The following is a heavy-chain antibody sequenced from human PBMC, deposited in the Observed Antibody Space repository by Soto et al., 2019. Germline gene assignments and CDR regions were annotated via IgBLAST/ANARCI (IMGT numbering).Heavy chain of an antibody. CDR2: ISYDGSNK. Sequence: QVQLVEAGGGVVQPGRSLRLSCAASGFTFSNYAMHWVRQAPGKGLEWVAVISYDGSNKYYADSVKGRFTISRDNSKNTLYLQMNSLRAEDTAVYYCARWLYGGFDYWGQGTLVTVSS. V-gene: IGHV3-30-3*01. CDR1: GFTFSNYA. CDR3: ARWLYGGFDY. D-gene: IGHD4-17*01. J-gene: IGHJ4*02.